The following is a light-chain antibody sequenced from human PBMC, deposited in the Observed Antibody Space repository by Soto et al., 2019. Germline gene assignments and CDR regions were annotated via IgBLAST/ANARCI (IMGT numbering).Light chain of an antibody. Sequence: EIVMTQSPGPLSLSPGEIATLSCRASQSVSSNFLAWYQQRPGQAPRLLMDGASSRAAGIPDRFSGSGSGTDFTLTISRLEPEDFAVYYCHHYGRSAIFTFGPGTTVDIK. CDR3: HHYGRSAIFT. CDR2: GAS. J-gene: IGKJ3*01. CDR1: QSVSSNF. V-gene: IGKV3-20*01.